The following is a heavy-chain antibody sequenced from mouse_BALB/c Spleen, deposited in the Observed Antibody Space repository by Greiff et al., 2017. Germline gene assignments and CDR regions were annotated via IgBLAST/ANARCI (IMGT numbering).Heavy chain of an antibody. D-gene: IGHD1-1*01. CDR2: ISSGGSYT. Sequence: EVKLVESGGGLVKPGGSLKLSCAASGFTFSSYAMSWVRQSPEKRLEWVAEISSGGSYTYYPDTVTGRFTISRDNAKNTLYLEMSSLRSEDTAMYYCARDNYGSSYDYAMDYWGQGTSVTVSS. J-gene: IGHJ4*01. CDR1: GFTFSSYA. CDR3: ARDNYGSSYDYAMDY. V-gene: IGHV5-9-4*01.